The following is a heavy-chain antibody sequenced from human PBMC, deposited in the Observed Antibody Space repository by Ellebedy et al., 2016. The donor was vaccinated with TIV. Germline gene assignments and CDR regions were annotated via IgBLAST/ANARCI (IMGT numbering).Heavy chain of an antibody. D-gene: IGHD2-2*02. V-gene: IGHV3-9*01. J-gene: IGHJ4*02. Sequence: SLKISXAVSGFTFDDYAMHWVRQAPGKGVEWISGISWNSGFIAYADSVKGRFTISRDNAKKSLYLQMDSLRAEDTALYYCAKVLRPYQLLNLDSWGQGTLVTVSS. CDR1: GFTFDDYA. CDR2: ISWNSGFI. CDR3: AKVLRPYQLLNLDS.